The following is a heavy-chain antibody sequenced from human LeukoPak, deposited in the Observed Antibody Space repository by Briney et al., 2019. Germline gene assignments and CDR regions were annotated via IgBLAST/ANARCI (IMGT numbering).Heavy chain of an antibody. D-gene: IGHD1-26*01. Sequence: ASVKVSCKASGYTFTSYDINWVRQATGQGLEWMGRMNPNSGNTGYAQKFQGRVTMTRNTSISTAYMELSSLRSEDTAVYYCARERVGATINYFDYWGQGTLVTVSS. V-gene: IGHV1-8*01. CDR2: MNPNSGNT. CDR3: ARERVGATINYFDY. CDR1: GYTFTSYD. J-gene: IGHJ4*02.